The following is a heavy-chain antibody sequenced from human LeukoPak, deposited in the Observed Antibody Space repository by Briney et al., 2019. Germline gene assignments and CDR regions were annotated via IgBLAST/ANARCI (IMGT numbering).Heavy chain of an antibody. CDR2: INPGGGGT. Sequence: ASVKVSCKASGYTFTSYYMHWVRQAPGQGLEWMGIINPGGGGTSYAQKFQGRVTMTRDTSTSTVYMELSSLRSEDTAVYYCARALLSYYGMDVWGQGTTVTVSS. D-gene: IGHD3-10*01. CDR1: GYTFTSYY. J-gene: IGHJ6*02. CDR3: ARALLSYYGMDV. V-gene: IGHV1-46*01.